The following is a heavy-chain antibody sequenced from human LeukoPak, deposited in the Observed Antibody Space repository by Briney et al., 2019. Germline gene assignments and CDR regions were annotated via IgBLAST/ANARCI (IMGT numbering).Heavy chain of an antibody. CDR1: GFTLSDYW. J-gene: IGHJ4*02. D-gene: IGHD3-10*01. V-gene: IGHV3-21*01. CDR2: ISSSSSYI. Sequence: PGGSLRLSCAASGFTLSDYWMNWVRQAPGKGLEWVSSISSSSSYIYYADSVKGRFTISRDNAKNSLYLQMNSLRAEDTAVYYCARVSESYYGSGSYYNGLGYWGQGTLVTVSS. CDR3: ARVSESYYGSGSYYNGLGY.